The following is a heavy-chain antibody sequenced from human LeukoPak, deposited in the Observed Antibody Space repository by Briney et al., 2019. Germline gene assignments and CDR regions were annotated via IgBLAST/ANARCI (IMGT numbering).Heavy chain of an antibody. CDR2: IRSDGSDT. J-gene: IGHJ4*02. D-gene: IGHD3-16*02. V-gene: IGHV3-74*01. CDR1: GFTFSDTW. CDR3: AREAHPYYDYVWGSYRPAYKDY. Sequence: PGGSLRLSCAASGFTFSDTWMHWVRQAPGEGLVWVSRIRSDGSDTRYAESVKGRFTISRDNAKNTLYLQMNSLRAEDTAVYYCAREAHPYYDYVWGSYRPAYKDYWGQGTLVTVSS.